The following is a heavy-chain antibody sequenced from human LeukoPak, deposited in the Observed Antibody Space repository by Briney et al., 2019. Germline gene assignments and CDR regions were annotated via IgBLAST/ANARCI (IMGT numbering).Heavy chain of an antibody. V-gene: IGHV3-7*01. D-gene: IGHD6-13*01. CDR3: ARVGTAEGTLEDY. Sequence: PGGSLRLSCAASGFTFSSYWMSWVHQPPGKGLEWVANIKHDGSEKYYVDSVKGRFTISRDNAKNSLYLQMNSLRGEDTAVYYCARVGTAEGTLEDYWGQGTLVTVSS. J-gene: IGHJ4*02. CDR1: GFTFSSYW. CDR2: IKHDGSEK.